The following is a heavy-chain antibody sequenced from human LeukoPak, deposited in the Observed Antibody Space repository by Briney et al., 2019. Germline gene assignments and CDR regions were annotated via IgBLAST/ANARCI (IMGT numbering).Heavy chain of an antibody. D-gene: IGHD2-8*01. J-gene: IGHJ4*02. V-gene: IGHV1-46*01. CDR3: ARSNSSDIVLRRFDY. CDR2: INPSGGST. CDR1: GYTFTSYY. Sequence: ASVKVSCKASGYTFTSYYMHWVRQAPGQGLEWMGIINPSGGSTSYAQKFQGRVTMTRDTSTSTVYMELSSLRSEDTAVYYCARSNSSDIVLRRFDYWGQGTLVTVSS.